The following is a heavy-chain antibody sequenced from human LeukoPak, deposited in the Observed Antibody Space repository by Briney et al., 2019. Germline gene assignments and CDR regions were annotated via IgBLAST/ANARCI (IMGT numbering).Heavy chain of an antibody. D-gene: IGHD1-26*01. J-gene: IGHJ4*02. CDR1: GFTFRTYS. Sequence: PWGSLRLSCAASGFTFRTYSIHWVRQAPGKGLEWVTVVSADGRTQLYSDSVKGRFTISRDNAKNSLYLQMNSLRAEDTAVYYCVRLIVGAIDYWGQGTLVTVSS. CDR3: VRLIVGAIDY. CDR2: VSADGRTQ. V-gene: IGHV3-30*03.